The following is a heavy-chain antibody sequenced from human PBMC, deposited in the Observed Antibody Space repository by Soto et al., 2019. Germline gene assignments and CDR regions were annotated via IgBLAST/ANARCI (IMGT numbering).Heavy chain of an antibody. CDR2: INPSGGST. CDR1: GYNFTIYY. CDR3: ARSRDRFDY. Sequence: ASVKVSCKASGYNFTIYYMHWVRQAPGQGLEWMGIINPSGGSTSYAQMFQGRVTMTRDTSTSTVYMELSSLRSEDTAIYYCARSRDRFDYWGQGTLVTVSS. V-gene: IGHV1-46*01. J-gene: IGHJ4*02.